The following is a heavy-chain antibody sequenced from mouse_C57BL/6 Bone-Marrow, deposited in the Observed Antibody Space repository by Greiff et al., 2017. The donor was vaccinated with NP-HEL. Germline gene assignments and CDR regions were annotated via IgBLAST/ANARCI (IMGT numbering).Heavy chain of an antibody. CDR3: ARDRIYSFAY. J-gene: IGHJ3*01. CDR1: GFTFSSYA. CDR2: ISDGGSYT. D-gene: IGHD2-1*01. V-gene: IGHV5-4*01. Sequence: EVKLMESGGGLVKPGGSLKPSCAASGFTFSSYAMSWVRQTPEKRLEWVATISDGGSYTYYPDNVKGRFTISRDNAKNNLYLQMSHLKSEDTAMYYCARDRIYSFAYWGQGTLVTVSA.